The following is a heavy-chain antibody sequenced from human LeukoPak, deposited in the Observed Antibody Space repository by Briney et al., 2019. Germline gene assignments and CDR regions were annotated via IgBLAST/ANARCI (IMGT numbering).Heavy chain of an antibody. D-gene: IGHD2-2*01. CDR2: IRSSSTTI. CDR1: GFVLSNYW. CDR3: ARDSRSHCGTDACYGPYFDY. Sequence: GGSLRLSCEASGFVLSNYWMSWVRQAPGKGLEWISYIRSSSTTIYYADSVKGRFTISRDNAENSVYLQMNSLRVEDTAVYFCARDSRSHCGTDACYGPYFDYWGQGILVAVSS. J-gene: IGHJ4*02. V-gene: IGHV3-48*01.